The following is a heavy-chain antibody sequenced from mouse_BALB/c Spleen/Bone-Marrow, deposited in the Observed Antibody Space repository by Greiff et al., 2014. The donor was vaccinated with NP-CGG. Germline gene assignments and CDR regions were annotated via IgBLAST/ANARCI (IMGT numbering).Heavy chain of an antibody. V-gene: IGHV14-3*02. CDR1: GFNIKDTF. D-gene: IGHD2-1*01. CDR3: ASSGNYEGGDRDY. CDR2: IDPANGIT. J-gene: IGHJ4*01. Sequence: VQLKESGAELVKPGASVKLSCTASGFNIKDTFMHWMKQRPEQGLEWNGRIDPANGITKYDPKFQGKATITTDTSSNTAYLQLSSLRSEDKDVYDGASSGNYEGGDRDYWGQGTSVTVSS.